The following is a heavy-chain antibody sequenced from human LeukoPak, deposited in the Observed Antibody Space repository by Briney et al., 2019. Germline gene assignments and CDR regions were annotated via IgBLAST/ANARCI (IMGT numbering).Heavy chain of an antibody. CDR2: FDPEDGET. D-gene: IGHD6-19*01. J-gene: IGHJ3*02. Sequence: GASVKVSCKVSGYTLTELSMHWVRQAPGKGLEWMGGFDPEDGETIYAQKFQGRVTITRDTSASTAYMELSSLRSEDTAVYYCARDRRYSSGWYGPFAFDIWGQGTMVTVSS. CDR3: ARDRRYSSGWYGPFAFDI. V-gene: IGHV1-24*01. CDR1: GYTLTELS.